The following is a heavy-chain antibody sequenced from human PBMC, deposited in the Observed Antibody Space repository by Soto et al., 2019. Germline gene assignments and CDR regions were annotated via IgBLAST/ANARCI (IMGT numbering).Heavy chain of an antibody. D-gene: IGHD2-2*01. CDR1: GFTFSSYG. CDR3: AKLVYCSSTSCYEPPDY. V-gene: IGHV3-30*18. CDR2: ISYDGSNK. Sequence: QVQLVESGGGVVQPGRSLRLSCAASGFTFSSYGMHWVRQAAGKGLEWVAVISYDGSNKYYADSVKGRFTISRDNSKNTLYLQMNSLRAEDTAVYYCAKLVYCSSTSCYEPPDYWGQGTLVTVSS. J-gene: IGHJ4*02.